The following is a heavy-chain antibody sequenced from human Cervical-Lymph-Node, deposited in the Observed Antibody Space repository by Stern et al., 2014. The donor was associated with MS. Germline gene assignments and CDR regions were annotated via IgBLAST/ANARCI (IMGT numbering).Heavy chain of an antibody. V-gene: IGHV4-59*01. J-gene: IGHJ6*02. CDR3: ARLDHYYGMDV. CDR1: GDSSSFYY. CDR2: IDNSGSS. Sequence: VQLEESGPRVVKPSETLSLVCTVSGDSSSFYYWNWIRQPPGKGLEWIGYIDNSGSSNYNPSLWSRVTISRDTSKKQISLKLASVTAADTAVYYCARLDHYYGMDVWGQGTTVTVSS.